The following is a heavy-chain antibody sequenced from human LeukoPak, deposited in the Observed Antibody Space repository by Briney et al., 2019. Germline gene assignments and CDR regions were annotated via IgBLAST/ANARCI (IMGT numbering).Heavy chain of an antibody. D-gene: IGHD3-3*01. V-gene: IGHV3-7*01. J-gene: IGHJ2*01. CDR3: TRARTVGGITIPFDL. Sequence: GGSLRLSCAASGFSFNSYWMSWVRQAPGKRLEWAANIKQDGSEKKYVDSVKGRFTISRDNAKNSLYLQMDSLRAEDTAVYYCTRARTVGGITIPFDLWGRGTQVTVSS. CDR1: GFSFNSYW. CDR2: IKQDGSEK.